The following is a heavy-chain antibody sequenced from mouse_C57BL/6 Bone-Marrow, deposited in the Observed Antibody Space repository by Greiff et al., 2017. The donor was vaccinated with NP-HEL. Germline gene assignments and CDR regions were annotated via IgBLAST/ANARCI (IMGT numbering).Heavy chain of an antibody. J-gene: IGHJ4*01. CDR1: GYTFTSYW. Sequence: QVQLQQPGAELVKPGASVKMSCKASGYTFTSYWITWVKQRPGQGLEWIGDIYPGSGSTNYNEKFKSKATLTVDTSSSTAYMQLSSLTSEDSAVYYCAHSNYVRPIAMDYWGQGTSVTVSS. V-gene: IGHV1-55*01. CDR3: AHSNYVRPIAMDY. D-gene: IGHD2-5*01. CDR2: IYPGSGST.